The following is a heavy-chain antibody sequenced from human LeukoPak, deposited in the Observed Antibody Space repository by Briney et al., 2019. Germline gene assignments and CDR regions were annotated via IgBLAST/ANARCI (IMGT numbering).Heavy chain of an antibody. CDR1: GGSISSGSCY. J-gene: IGHJ6*03. CDR3: ARAHPYYYYYMDV. CDR2: IYTSGST. V-gene: IGHV4-61*02. Sequence: SQTLSLTCTVSGGSISSGSCYWSWIRQPAGKGLEWIGRIYTSGSTNYNPSLKSRVTISVDTSKNQFSLKLSSVTAADTAVYYCARAHPYYYYYMDVWGKGTTVTVSS.